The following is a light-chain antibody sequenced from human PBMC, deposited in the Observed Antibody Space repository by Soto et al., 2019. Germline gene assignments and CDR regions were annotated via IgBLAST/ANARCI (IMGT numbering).Light chain of an antibody. V-gene: IGLV2-23*02. CDR3: CSYAGTTTWV. Sequence: QSALTQPASVSGSPGQSITISCTGTSSDVGSHNFVSWYQQRPGKAPKLMIFEVTKRPSGVSSRFSASKSGNTASLAISGVQAEDEADYYCCSYAGTTTWVFGSGTKVTVL. CDR1: SSDVGSHNF. J-gene: IGLJ1*01. CDR2: EVT.